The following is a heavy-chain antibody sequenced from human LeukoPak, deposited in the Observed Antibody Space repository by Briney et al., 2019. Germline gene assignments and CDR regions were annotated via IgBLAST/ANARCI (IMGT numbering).Heavy chain of an antibody. D-gene: IGHD2-15*01. CDR2: ISGSGGSI. Sequence: GGSLRLSCAASGFIFSSYAMNWVRQAPGKGLEWVSGISGSGGSIYYADSVKGRFTISRDNSKNTLDPQMNSLRAEDTAVYYCAKGYCSGGSCGGGYWGQGTLVTVSS. CDR3: AKGYCSGGSCGGGY. J-gene: IGHJ4*02. CDR1: GFIFSSYA. V-gene: IGHV3-23*01.